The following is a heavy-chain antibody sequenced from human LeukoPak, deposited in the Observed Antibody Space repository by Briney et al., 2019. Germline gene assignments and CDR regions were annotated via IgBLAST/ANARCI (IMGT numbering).Heavy chain of an antibody. J-gene: IGHJ5*02. Sequence: PSETLSLTCTVSGGSISGYYWSWIRQPPGKGLEWIGYIYYSGSTNYNPSLKSRVTISVDTSKNQFSLKLSSVTAADTAVYYCARSRRGYDSSGYYYEGFGTFDPWGQGTLVTVSS. CDR3: ARSRRGYDSSGYYYEGFGTFDP. CDR1: GGSISGYY. V-gene: IGHV4-59*01. D-gene: IGHD3-22*01. CDR2: IYYSGST.